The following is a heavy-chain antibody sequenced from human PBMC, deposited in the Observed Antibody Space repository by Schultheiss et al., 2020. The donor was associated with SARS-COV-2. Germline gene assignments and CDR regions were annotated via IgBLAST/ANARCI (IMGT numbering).Heavy chain of an antibody. J-gene: IGHJ4*02. V-gene: IGHV4-39*02. CDR3: ARLGYYDLSANY. Sequence: SETLSLTCTVSGVSVNSGGYYWSWIRQPPGKGLEWIGSMCHTGYTYHNPSLRSRITISVDTSKNHFSLKLTSVTAADTAVWYCARLGYYDLSANYWGQGTLVTVSS. CDR2: MCHTGYT. D-gene: IGHD3-22*01. CDR1: GVSVNSGGYY.